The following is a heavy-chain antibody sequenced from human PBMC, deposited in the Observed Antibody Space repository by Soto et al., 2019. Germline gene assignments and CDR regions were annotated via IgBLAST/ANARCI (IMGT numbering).Heavy chain of an antibody. CDR1: GFTFSSYS. V-gene: IGHV3-21*01. J-gene: IGHJ3*02. CDR2: ISSSSSYI. Sequence: GGSLRLSCAASGFTFSSYSMNWVRQAPGKGLEWVSSISSSSSYIYYADSVKGRFTISRDNAKNSLYLQMNGLRAEDTAVYYCARLKNYYDSSGYPASDAFDIWGQGTMVTVSS. CDR3: ARLKNYYDSSGYPASDAFDI. D-gene: IGHD3-22*01.